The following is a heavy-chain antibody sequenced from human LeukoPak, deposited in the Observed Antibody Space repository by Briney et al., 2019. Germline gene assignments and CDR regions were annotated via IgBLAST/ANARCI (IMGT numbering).Heavy chain of an antibody. CDR2: ISGGNGAT. D-gene: IGHD3-10*01. CDR1: GFTFSSYA. J-gene: IGHJ4*02. V-gene: IGHV3-23*01. CDR3: AKSYYYGSGSPSLDY. Sequence: PGGSLRLSCAASGFTFSSYAMTWVRQAPGKGLEWVSGISGGNGATYYADSVKGRFTIATDNSKNTLYLQMNSLRAEDTAVYYCAKSYYYGSGSPSLDYWGQGTLVTVS.